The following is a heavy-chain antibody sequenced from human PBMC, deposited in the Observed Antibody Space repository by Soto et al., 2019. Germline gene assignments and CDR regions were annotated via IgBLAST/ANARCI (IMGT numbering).Heavy chain of an antibody. V-gene: IGHV4-4*07. Sequence: QVQLQETGPGLVKPSETLSLTCTVSGGSISSYYWSWIRQPAGKGLEWIGRIYTSGSTNYNPSLKSRVTMSVDTSKNQFSLKLSSVPAADMAVYYSARVIYDSSGYPTHFDYWGQETLVTVSS. D-gene: IGHD3-22*01. CDR3: ARVIYDSSGYPTHFDY. J-gene: IGHJ4*02. CDR2: IYTSGST. CDR1: GGSISSYY.